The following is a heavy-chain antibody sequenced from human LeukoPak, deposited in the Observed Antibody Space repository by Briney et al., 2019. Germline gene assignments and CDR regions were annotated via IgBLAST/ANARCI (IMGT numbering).Heavy chain of an antibody. V-gene: IGHV1-69*13. J-gene: IGHJ3*02. CDR1: GGTFSSYA. CDR2: IIPIFGTA. Sequence: ASVKVSCKASGGTFSSYAISWVRQAPGQGLEWMGGIIPIFGTANYAQKFQGRVTTTADESTSTAYMELSSLRSEDTAVYYCARVVAGIAARFRAFDIWGQGTMVTVSS. CDR3: ARVVAGIAARFRAFDI. D-gene: IGHD6-6*01.